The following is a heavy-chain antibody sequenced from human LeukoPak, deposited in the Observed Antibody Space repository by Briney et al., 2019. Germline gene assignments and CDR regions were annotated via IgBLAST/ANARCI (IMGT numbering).Heavy chain of an antibody. V-gene: IGHV3-30*04. Sequence: GSLRLSCAASGITFSSSAMHWVRQAPGRGLEWVAVISYDGRNKYYADSVKGRFTISRDNSKNTLYLQMNSLRGEDTALYYCARSVTNGNYYYYMDVWGKGTTVIVSS. J-gene: IGHJ6*03. CDR2: ISYDGRNK. CDR3: ARSVTNGNYYYYMDV. CDR1: GITFSSSA.